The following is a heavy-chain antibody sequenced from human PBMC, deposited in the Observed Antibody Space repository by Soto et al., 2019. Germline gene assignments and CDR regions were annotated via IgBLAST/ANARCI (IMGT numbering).Heavy chain of an antibody. D-gene: IGHD3-10*01. Sequence: QVSLVQSGSEVKKSGSSVKVSCKAPGGTLISYAISWVRQVPGHGLEWLGEFIPIFGTTNHPQKFQGRVTITADESTTTVYRELDSLTHEDTAVYYCATGAVRVITMTDYHDAMTDWGQGTTVIVSS. CDR1: GGTLISYA. J-gene: IGHJ6*02. CDR3: ATGAVRVITMTDYHDAMTD. CDR2: FIPIFGTT. V-gene: IGHV1-69*01.